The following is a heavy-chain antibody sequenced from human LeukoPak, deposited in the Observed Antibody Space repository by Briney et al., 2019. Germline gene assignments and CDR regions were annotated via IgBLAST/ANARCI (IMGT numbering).Heavy chain of an antibody. J-gene: IGHJ4*02. CDR1: GGTFSSYA. CDR3: ARHPSYYDRIDY. V-gene: IGHV1-69*01. Sequence: SVKVSCKASGGTFSSYAISWVRQAPGQGLEWMGGIIPIFGTANYAQKFQGRVTITADESTSTAYMELSSLRSEDTAVYYCARHPSYYDRIDYWGQGTLVTVSS. D-gene: IGHD3-22*01. CDR2: IIPIFGTA.